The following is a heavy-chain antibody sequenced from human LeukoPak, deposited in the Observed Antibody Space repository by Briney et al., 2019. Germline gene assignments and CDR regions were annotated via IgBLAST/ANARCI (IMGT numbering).Heavy chain of an antibody. CDR1: GGSISSYY. CDR2: IYYSGST. D-gene: IGHD2-15*01. V-gene: IGHV4-59*01. J-gene: IGHJ6*03. CDR3: ARGGGSGYYYYYMDV. Sequence: SETLSLTCTVSGGSISSYYWSWIRQPPGEGLEWIGYIYYSGSTNYNPSLKSRVTISVDTSKNQFSLKLSSVTAADTAVYYCARGGGSGYYYYYMDVWGKGTTVTVSS.